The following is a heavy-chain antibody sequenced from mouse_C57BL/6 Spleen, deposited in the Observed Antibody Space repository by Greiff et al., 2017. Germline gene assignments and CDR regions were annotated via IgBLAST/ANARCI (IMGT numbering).Heavy chain of an antibody. CDR3: ARREGNFDY. V-gene: IGHV1-50*01. CDR1: GYTFTSYW. Sequence: QVQLKQPGAELVKPGASVKLSCKASGYTFTSYWMQWVKQRPGQGLEWIGEIDPSDSYTNYNQKFKGKATLTVDTSSSTAYMQLSSLTSEDSAVYYCARREGNFDYWGQGTTLTVSS. CDR2: IDPSDSYT. J-gene: IGHJ2*01.